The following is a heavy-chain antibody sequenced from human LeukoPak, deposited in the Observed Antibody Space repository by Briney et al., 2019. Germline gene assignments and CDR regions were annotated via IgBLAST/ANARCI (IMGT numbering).Heavy chain of an antibody. J-gene: IGHJ4*02. CDR3: TRVNELRFCRRGTCYGY. CDR1: GYTFTGYY. D-gene: IGHD2-15*01. V-gene: IGHV1-2*06. Sequence: GASVKVSCKASGYTFTGYYIHWVRQAPGQGLEWMGRVNPDSGDTTYAQKFQGRVTMTRDTSISTAYMELSRLRSDDTAVYYCTRVNELRFCRRGTCYGYWGQGTLVIVSS. CDR2: VNPDSGDT.